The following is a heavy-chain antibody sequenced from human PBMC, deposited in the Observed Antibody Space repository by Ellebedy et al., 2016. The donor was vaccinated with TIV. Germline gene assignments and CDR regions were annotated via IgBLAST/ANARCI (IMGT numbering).Heavy chain of an antibody. Sequence: MPSETLSLICTVSGGSITSSTYYWSWIRQPPGKGLEWIGEITHSGSTNYNPSLKSRVTISVDTSKNQFSLNLSSVTAADTAVYYCARGLARDYWGQGTLVTVSS. CDR3: ARGLARDY. CDR2: ITHSGST. CDR1: GGSITSSTYY. V-gene: IGHV4-39*07. J-gene: IGHJ4*02.